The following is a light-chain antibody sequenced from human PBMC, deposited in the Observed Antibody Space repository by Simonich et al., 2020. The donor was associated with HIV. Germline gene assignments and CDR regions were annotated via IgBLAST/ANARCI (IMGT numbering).Light chain of an antibody. Sequence: DIQMTQAPSSLSASVGDRVTITCQASQDISNYLNWYQQNPGKAPEFLIYDASNLETGVPARFSGSGSGTDFTFTISSLQPEDFATYYCQQLNDYSYTFGQGTKLEIK. J-gene: IGKJ2*01. CDR2: DAS. V-gene: IGKV1-33*01. CDR1: QDISNY. CDR3: QQLNDYSYT.